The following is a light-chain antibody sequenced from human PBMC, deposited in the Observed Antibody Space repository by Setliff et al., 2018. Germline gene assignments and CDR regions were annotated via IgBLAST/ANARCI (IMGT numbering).Light chain of an antibody. CDR2: AVS. V-gene: IGLV2-14*03. Sequence: QSALTQPASVSGSPGQSITISCSGTSSDVGSYDLVSWYQQHPGKAPKLIIYAVSDRPSGVSNHFSGSKSGNTASLTISGLQTEDEADYYCNAYTSGSTYVFGTGTKVTVL. J-gene: IGLJ1*01. CDR3: NAYTSGSTYV. CDR1: SSDVGSYDL.